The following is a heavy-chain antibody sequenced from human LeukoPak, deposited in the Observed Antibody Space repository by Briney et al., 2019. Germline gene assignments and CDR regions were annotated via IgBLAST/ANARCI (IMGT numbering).Heavy chain of an antibody. CDR3: ARASSSSPDY. CDR1: GFTFSDFY. Sequence: PGGSLRLSCAASGFTFSDFYMSWIRQTPGKGLEWISYISASGTTIFYADSVKGRFTISRDNSKNTLYLQMNSLRAEDTAVYYCARASSSSPDYWGQGTLVTVSS. V-gene: IGHV3-11*04. D-gene: IGHD6-6*01. CDR2: ISASGTTI. J-gene: IGHJ4*02.